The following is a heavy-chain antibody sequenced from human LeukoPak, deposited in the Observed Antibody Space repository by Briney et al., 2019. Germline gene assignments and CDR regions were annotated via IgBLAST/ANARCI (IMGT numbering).Heavy chain of an antibody. J-gene: IGHJ3*02. CDR1: GYDSISTYY. V-gene: IGHV4-59*12. D-gene: IGHD1-26*01. CDR2: IFYKGNT. Sequence: SETLSLTCSVSGYDSISTYYWNWIRQPPGKGLEWIGQIFYKGNTNYNPSLESRVTMSVDTSKNQFSLKLSSVTAADTAVYYCARRSRSYGAFDIWGQGTMVTVSS. CDR3: ARRSRSYGAFDI.